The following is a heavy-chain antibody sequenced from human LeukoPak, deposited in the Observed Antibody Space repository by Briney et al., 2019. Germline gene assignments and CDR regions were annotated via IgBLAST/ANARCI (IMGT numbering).Heavy chain of an antibody. CDR2: ISAYNGNT. Sequence: ASVKVSCKASGYTFTGYYMHWVRQAPGQGLEWMGWISAYNGNTNYAQKLQGRVTMTTDTSTSTAYMELRSLRSDDTAVYYCARGGDDILTGYYPVGYWGQGTLVTVSS. CDR1: GYTFTGYY. V-gene: IGHV1-18*04. J-gene: IGHJ4*02. D-gene: IGHD3-9*01. CDR3: ARGGDDILTGYYPVGY.